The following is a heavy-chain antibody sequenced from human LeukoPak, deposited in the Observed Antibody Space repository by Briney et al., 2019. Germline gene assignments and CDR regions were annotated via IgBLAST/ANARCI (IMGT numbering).Heavy chain of an antibody. CDR1: GITFSSYW. Sequence: GGSLRLSCAASGITFSSYWMHWVRQAPGKGLVWVSRINSDGSSTSYADSVKGRFTISRDNAKNTLYLQMNSLRAEDTAVYYCAREGPSFRTYYYDSSGYPYYYYYGMDVWGQGTTVTVSS. CDR2: INSDGSST. J-gene: IGHJ6*02. V-gene: IGHV3-74*01. CDR3: AREGPSFRTYYYDSSGYPYYYYYGMDV. D-gene: IGHD3-22*01.